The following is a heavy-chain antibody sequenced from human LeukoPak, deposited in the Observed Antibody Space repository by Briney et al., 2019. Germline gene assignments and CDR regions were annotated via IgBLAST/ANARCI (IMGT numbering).Heavy chain of an antibody. Sequence: PSETLSLTCTVSNGTISRRNLDWGWIRQPPGKGLEWIGSIDYSGSTDYNPSLNSRATISVDTSTNQFYLKLSSVTAADTAVYYGARQRDSASFYWGQGTLVTVSS. CDR1: NGTISRRNLD. D-gene: IGHD1-26*01. V-gene: IGHV4-39*01. CDR3: ARQRDSASFY. CDR2: IDYSGST. J-gene: IGHJ4*02.